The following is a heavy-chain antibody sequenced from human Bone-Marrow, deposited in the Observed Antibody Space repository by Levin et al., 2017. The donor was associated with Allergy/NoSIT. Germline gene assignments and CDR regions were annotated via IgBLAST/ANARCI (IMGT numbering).Heavy chain of an antibody. Sequence: GESLKISCAASGFTFSNYGLHWVRQAPGKGLEWVALIWYDGSGKYYADSVKGRFTISRDNSKNTLYLQMNSLRADDTAVYYCARDWGYCSSTSCPGVDYYYGTDRWGQGTTVTVSS. V-gene: IGHV3-33*01. D-gene: IGHD2-2*01. CDR1: GFTFSNYG. CDR3: ARDWGYCSSTSCPGVDYYYGTDR. J-gene: IGHJ6*02. CDR2: IWYDGSGK.